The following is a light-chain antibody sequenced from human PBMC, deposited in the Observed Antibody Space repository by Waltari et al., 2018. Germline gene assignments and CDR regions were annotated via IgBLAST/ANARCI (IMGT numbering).Light chain of an antibody. Sequence: SYVLTQAPSVSVAPGQTARVTCGGNYIGAKSVHWYQQKPGQAPVLVGYDDSDRPSGIPERFSGAKSGSTATLTISRVEAGDEADYYCQVWDSSSDHVVFGGGTKLTVL. J-gene: IGLJ2*01. CDR1: YIGAKS. CDR2: DDS. V-gene: IGLV3-21*02. CDR3: QVWDSSSDHVV.